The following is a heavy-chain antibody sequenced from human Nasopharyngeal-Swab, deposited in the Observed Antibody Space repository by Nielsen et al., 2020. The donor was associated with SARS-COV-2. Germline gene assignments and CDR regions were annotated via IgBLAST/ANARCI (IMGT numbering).Heavy chain of an antibody. J-gene: IGHJ6*02. CDR2: IYYSGSP. V-gene: IGHV4-31*02. D-gene: IGHD6-19*01. Sequence: WIRQPPGKGLEWIGYIYYSGSPYYNPSLKSRVTISVDMSKNQFSLKLSSVTAADTAVYYCARGSKQWLVRLSRYYYGMDVWGQGTTVTVSS. CDR3: ARGSKQWLVRLSRYYYGMDV.